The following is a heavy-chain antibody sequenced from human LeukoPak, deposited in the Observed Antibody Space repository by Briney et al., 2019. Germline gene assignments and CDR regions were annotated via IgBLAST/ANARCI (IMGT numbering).Heavy chain of an antibody. V-gene: IGHV1-2*02. Sequence: GASVKVSCKSSGYSFTGHFVHWLRQAPGQGLEWMGWINPNSGGTHYAQKFQGRVTITSDTSISTAYMDLSSLRSDDTAFYYCARGGRDSGDYIWGMGIDYWGQGTLVTVFS. D-gene: IGHD4-17*01. J-gene: IGHJ4*02. CDR3: ARGGRDSGDYIWGMGIDY. CDR1: GYSFTGHF. CDR2: INPNSGGT.